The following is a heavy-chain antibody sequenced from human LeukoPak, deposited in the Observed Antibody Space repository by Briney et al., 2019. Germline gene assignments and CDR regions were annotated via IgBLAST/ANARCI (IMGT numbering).Heavy chain of an antibody. D-gene: IGHD6-13*01. CDR2: IYYSGST. Sequence: PSETLSLTCTVSGGSISSSSYYWGWIRQPPGKGLEWIGSIYYSGSTYYNPSLKSRVTISVDTSKNQFSLKLSSVTAADTAVYYCARRRGIAVDYWGQGTLVTVSS. J-gene: IGHJ4*02. CDR1: GGSISSSSYY. V-gene: IGHV4-39*01. CDR3: ARRRGIAVDY.